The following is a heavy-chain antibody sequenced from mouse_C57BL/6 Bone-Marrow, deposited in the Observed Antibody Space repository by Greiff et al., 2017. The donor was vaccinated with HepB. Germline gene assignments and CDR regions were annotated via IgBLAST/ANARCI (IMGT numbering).Heavy chain of an antibody. Sequence: EVQGVESGGDLVKPGGSLKLSCAASGFTFSSYGMSWVRQTPDKRLEWVATISSGGSYTYYPDSVKGRFTISRDNAKNTLYLQMRSLKSEDTAMYYCASRLHGAWFAYWGQGTLVTVSA. J-gene: IGHJ3*01. CDR3: ASRLHGAWFAY. CDR2: ISSGGSYT. D-gene: IGHD2-4*01. CDR1: GFTFSSYG. V-gene: IGHV5-6*01.